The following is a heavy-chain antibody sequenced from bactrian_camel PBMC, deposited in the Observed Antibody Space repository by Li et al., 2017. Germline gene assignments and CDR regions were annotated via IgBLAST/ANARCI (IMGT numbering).Heavy chain of an antibody. V-gene: IGHV3S60*01. CDR2: VSASGRYT. CDR3: AAPIIMKYYNEYDFGIEYIY. D-gene: IGHD4*01. Sequence: GGLVQAGGSLRLSCAASGLTFASYNMGWFRQAPGKEREGVSCVSASGRYTNYAASVKGRFTISKDNANNTLYLQMDSLKSEDTAVYYCAAPIIMKYYNEYDFGIEYIYWGQGTQVTVS. J-gene: IGHJ4*01. CDR1: GLTFASYN.